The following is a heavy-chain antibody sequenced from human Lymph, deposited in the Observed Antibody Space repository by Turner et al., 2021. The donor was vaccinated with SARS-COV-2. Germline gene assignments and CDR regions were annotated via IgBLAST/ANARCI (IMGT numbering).Heavy chain of an antibody. D-gene: IGHD3-3*01. CDR2: T. V-gene: IGHV3-NL1*01. CDR3: AKGGGSGYLNFDY. J-gene: IGHJ4*02. Sequence: TFYEASVKGRFTISRDNSNNSLFLQMNSLRPEDAAVYYCAKGGGSGYLNFDYWGQGTLVTVSS.